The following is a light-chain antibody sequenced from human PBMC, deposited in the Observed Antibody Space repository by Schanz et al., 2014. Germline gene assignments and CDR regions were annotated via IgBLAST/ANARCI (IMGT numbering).Light chain of an antibody. Sequence: QSVLTQPASVSGSPGQSITISCTGTSSDVGGYNYVSWYQQHPGKAPKLMIYDVSNRPSGVSNRFSGSKSGNTASLTISGLQAEDEADYYCSSYTSSSPRVFGEGTKLT. J-gene: IGLJ3*02. CDR2: DVS. CDR1: SSDVGGYNY. V-gene: IGLV2-14*03. CDR3: SSYTSSSPRV.